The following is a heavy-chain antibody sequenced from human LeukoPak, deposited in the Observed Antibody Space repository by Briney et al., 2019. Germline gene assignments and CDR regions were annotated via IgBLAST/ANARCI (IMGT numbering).Heavy chain of an antibody. CDR2: IYYNGNT. J-gene: IGHJ4*02. Sequence: SETLSLTCTVSGGSISSSSYYWGWIRQPPGKGLEWIASIYYNGNTYYNPSLKSRVTISVDTSKNQFSLKLSSVTAADTAVYFCARRVGATYGVFDYWGQGTLVTVSS. V-gene: IGHV4-39*01. CDR1: GGSISSSSYY. CDR3: ARRVGATYGVFDY. D-gene: IGHD1-26*01.